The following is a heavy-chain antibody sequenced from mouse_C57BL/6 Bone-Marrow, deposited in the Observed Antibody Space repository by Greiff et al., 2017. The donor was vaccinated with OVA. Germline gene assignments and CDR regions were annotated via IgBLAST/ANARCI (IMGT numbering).Heavy chain of an antibody. CDR3: AKDPHSNYPFYAMDY. V-gene: IGHV1-64*01. Sequence: QVQLQQPGAELVKPGASVKLSCKASGYTFTSYWMHWVKQRPGQGLEWIGMIHPNSGSTNYNEKFKSKATLTVDKSSSTAYMQLSSLTSEDSAVYYCAKDPHSNYPFYAMDYWGQGTSVTVSS. CDR2: IHPNSGST. J-gene: IGHJ4*01. CDR1: GYTFTSYW. D-gene: IGHD2-5*01.